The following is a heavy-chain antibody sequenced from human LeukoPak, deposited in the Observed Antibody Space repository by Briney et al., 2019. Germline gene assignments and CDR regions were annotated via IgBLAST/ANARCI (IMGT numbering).Heavy chain of an antibody. CDR3: ARAGYRSGGSCHTDAFDI. J-gene: IGHJ3*02. CDR2: ISPYNDNA. CDR1: GYTFTSSC. V-gene: IGHV1-18*01. Sequence: ASVKVSCKASGYTFTSSCITWLLQAPGQGLEWMGWISPYNDNANYAQKLQGRVTMTTDTSTSTAYMELRSLRSDDTAVYYCARAGYRSGGSCHTDAFDIWGQGTMVTGSS. D-gene: IGHD2-15*01.